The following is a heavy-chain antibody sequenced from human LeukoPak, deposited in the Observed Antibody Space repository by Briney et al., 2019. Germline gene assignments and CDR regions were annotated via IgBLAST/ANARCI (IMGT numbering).Heavy chain of an antibody. Sequence: GGSLRLSCAGSGFSFSSNTMSWVRQAPGRGLEWVSAISNNGGRTDYADSVKGRFTISRDNSKNTMSVQMDDLRAEDTAVYYCTRYNNDHFDYWGQGTLVTVSS. D-gene: IGHD1-14*01. J-gene: IGHJ4*02. V-gene: IGHV3-23*01. CDR3: TRYNNDHFDY. CDR2: ISNNGGRT. CDR1: GFSFSSNT.